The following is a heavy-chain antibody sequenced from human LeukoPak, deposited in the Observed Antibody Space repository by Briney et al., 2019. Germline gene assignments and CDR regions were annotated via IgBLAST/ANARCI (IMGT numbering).Heavy chain of an antibody. D-gene: IGHD3-22*01. V-gene: IGHV1-24*01. J-gene: IGHJ4*02. CDR3: APRTKYYYDSSGYYYADY. Sequence: ASVKVSCKVSGYTLTELSMHWVRQAPGKGPEWMGGFDPEDGETIYAQKFQGRVTMTEDTSTDTAYMELSSLRSEDTAVYYCAPRTKYYYDSSGYYYADYWGQGTLVTVSS. CDR2: FDPEDGET. CDR1: GYTLTELS.